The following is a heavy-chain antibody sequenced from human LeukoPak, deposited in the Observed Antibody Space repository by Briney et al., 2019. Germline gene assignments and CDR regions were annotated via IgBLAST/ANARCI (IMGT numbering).Heavy chain of an antibody. CDR1: GGSFSAYY. CDR2: INPSGSA. D-gene: IGHD5-12*01. J-gene: IGHJ4*02. CDR3: ARGTNGPRLNY. Sequence: SSETLSLTCAVNGGSFSAYYWTWIRQSPRKGLEWIGEINPSGSANYHPSLKSRVTTSLDTSNNQSSLRLRSVTAADTALYYCARGTNGPRLNYWGQGTLVTVSS. V-gene: IGHV4-34*01.